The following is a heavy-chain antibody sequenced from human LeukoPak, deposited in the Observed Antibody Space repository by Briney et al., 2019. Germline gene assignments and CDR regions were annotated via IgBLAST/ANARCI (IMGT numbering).Heavy chain of an antibody. V-gene: IGHV4-4*07. Sequence: SETLSLTCTVSGGSISSYYWSWIRQTPGEGLEWIGRIYTSGSTSYNPSLKCRVTMAVDSSKNQFSLKLTSVTAADTAVYYCARLLPIAVCGSTYYYGMDVWGQGTTVTVSS. CDR3: ARLLPIAVCGSTYYYGMDV. CDR2: IYTSGST. J-gene: IGHJ6*02. CDR1: GGSISSYY. D-gene: IGHD6-19*01.